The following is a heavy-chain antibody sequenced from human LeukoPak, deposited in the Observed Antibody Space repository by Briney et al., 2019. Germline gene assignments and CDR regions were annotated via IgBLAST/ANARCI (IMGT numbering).Heavy chain of an antibody. CDR1: GGSISSSSYY. V-gene: IGHV4-39*07. Sequence: SETLSLTCTVSGGSISSSSYYWGWIRRPPGKGLEWIGSIYHSGSTYYNPSLKSRVTISVDTSKNQFSLKLSSVTAADTAVYYCARECSSTSCYGFDYWGQGTLVTVSS. D-gene: IGHD2-2*01. J-gene: IGHJ4*02. CDR3: ARECSSTSCYGFDY. CDR2: IYHSGST.